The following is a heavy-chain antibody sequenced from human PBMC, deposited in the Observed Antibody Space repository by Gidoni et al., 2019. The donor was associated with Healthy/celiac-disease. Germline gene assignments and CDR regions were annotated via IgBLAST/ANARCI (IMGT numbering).Heavy chain of an antibody. V-gene: IGHV3-23*01. CDR3: AKQDIVVVPAAILGDYYYYYYMDV. Sequence: EVQLLESGGGLVQPGGSLRLSCAASGFTFSSYAMSWVRQAPGKGLEWVSAISGSGGSTYYADSVKGRFTISRDNSKNTLYLQMNSLRAEDTAVYYCAKQDIVVVPAAILGDYYYYYYMDVWGKGTTVTVSS. D-gene: IGHD2-2*02. CDR2: ISGSGGST. CDR1: GFTFSSYA. J-gene: IGHJ6*03.